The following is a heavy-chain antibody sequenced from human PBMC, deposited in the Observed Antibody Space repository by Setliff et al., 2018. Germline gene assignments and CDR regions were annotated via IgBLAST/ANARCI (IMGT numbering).Heavy chain of an antibody. CDR2: IYTSGST. J-gene: IGHJ4*02. CDR3: AGSLGGFDY. V-gene: IGHV4-61*02. CDR1: GGSISSGSYY. Sequence: PSETLSLTCTVSGGSISSGSYYWSWIRQPAGKGLEWIGRIYTSGSTNYNPSLKSRVTISVDTSKNQLSLKLNSVTAADTAVYYCAGSLGGFDYWGQGTLVTVSS. D-gene: IGHD3-16*01.